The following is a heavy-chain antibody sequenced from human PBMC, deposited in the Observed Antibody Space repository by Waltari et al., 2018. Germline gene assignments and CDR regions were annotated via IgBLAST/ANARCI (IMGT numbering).Heavy chain of an antibody. V-gene: IGHV3-9*01. D-gene: IGHD3-10*01. CDR2: ISWNSGSI. CDR1: GFTFDNYA. J-gene: IGHJ4*02. CDR3: ARSSGSGTYTSIDY. Sequence: EVQLVESGGGLVQPGKSLRLSCATSGFTFDNYAMNWVQQPPGKGLEWVSDISWNSGSIGYADYVKGRFTISRDNAKNSLYLQMNSVRAEDTAFYYCARSSGSGTYTSIDYWGQGTLVTVSS.